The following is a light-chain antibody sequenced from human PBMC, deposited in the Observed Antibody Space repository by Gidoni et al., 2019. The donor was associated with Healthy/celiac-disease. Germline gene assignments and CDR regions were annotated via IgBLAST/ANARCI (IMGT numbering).Light chain of an antibody. CDR2: DVS. CDR3: CSYAGSYTFPYV. V-gene: IGLV2-11*01. J-gene: IGLJ1*01. Sequence: QSALTQPRSVSGSTGQSVTISCTGTSSDVGGYNYVSWYQQHPGKAPKLMMYDVSKRPSGVPDRFSGSKSGNTASLTISGLQAEDEADYYCCSYAGSYTFPYVFGTGTKVTVL. CDR1: SSDVGGYNY.